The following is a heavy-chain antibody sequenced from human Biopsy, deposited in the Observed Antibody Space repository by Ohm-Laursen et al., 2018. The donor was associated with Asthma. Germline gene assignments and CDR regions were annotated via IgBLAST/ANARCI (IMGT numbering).Heavy chain of an antibody. Sequence: SLRLSCAATGFTFSSYGMDWVRQAPGRGLEWVALMSYDGSIKDYADSVKGRFTISRDNSMNTLYLHMNSLRVEDTAVYYCARGLDYSGRSGFDYWGQGTLVTVSS. CDR2: MSYDGSIK. V-gene: IGHV3-33*05. J-gene: IGHJ4*02. D-gene: IGHD3-10*01. CDR3: ARGLDYSGRSGFDY. CDR1: GFTFSSYG.